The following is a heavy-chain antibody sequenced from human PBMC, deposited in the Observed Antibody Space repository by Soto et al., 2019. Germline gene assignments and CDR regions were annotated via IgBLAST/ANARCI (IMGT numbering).Heavy chain of an antibody. CDR3: ARCSLVVVPAPGFDP. Sequence: SETLSLTCTVSGGSISSGGYYWSWIRQHPGKGLEWIGYIYYSGTTYYNPSLKSRVTISVDTSKNQFSMKLSSVSAADTALYYCARCSLVVVPAPGFDPWGRGTLVTVSS. J-gene: IGHJ5*02. D-gene: IGHD2-2*01. V-gene: IGHV4-31*03. CDR1: GGSISSGGYY. CDR2: IYYSGTT.